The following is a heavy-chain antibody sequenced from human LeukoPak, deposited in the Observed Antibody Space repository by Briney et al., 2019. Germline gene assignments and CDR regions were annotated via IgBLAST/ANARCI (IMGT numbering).Heavy chain of an antibody. Sequence: GGSLRLSCGASGFSVNNNYLSWVRQAPGKGLEWVSSIYSSGATYYAESVKGRFSISRDSSKNTFDLQMNTLRTEDTAVYYCAKDGVGATWFGHWGQGALVTVSS. J-gene: IGHJ5*02. CDR3: AKDGVGATWFGH. D-gene: IGHD1-26*01. CDR2: IYSSGAT. V-gene: IGHV3-66*03. CDR1: GFSVNNNY.